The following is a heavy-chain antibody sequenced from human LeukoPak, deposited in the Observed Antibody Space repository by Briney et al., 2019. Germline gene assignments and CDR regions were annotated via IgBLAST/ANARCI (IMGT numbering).Heavy chain of an antibody. CDR2: ISGSGGST. J-gene: IGHJ4*02. CDR1: GFTFSSYA. V-gene: IGHV3-23*01. CDR3: ARGPYCSSTSCYKKSYYFDY. D-gene: IGHD2-2*02. Sequence: GGSLRLSCAASGFTFSSYAMSWVRQAPGKGLEWVSAISGSGGSTYYADSVKGRFTISRDNAKNSLYLQMNSLRAEDTAVYYCARGPYCSSTSCYKKSYYFDYWGQGTLVTVSS.